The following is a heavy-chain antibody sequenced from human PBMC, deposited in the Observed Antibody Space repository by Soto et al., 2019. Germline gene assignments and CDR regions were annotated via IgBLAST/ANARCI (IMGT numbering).Heavy chain of an antibody. CDR3: ARGDLYHYDSSGYYKPGAMYYYGMDV. CDR1: GGTFSSYA. J-gene: IGHJ6*02. V-gene: IGHV1-69*13. D-gene: IGHD3-22*01. CDR2: IIPIFGTA. Sequence: ASVKVSCKASGGTFSSYAISWVRQAPGQGLEWMGGIIPIFGTANYAQKFQGRVTITADESTSTAYMELSSLRSEDTAVYYCARGDLYHYDSSGYYKPGAMYYYGMDVWGQGTTVTVSS.